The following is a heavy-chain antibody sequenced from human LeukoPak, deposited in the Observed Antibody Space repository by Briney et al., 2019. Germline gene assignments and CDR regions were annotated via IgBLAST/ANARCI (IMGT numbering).Heavy chain of an antibody. V-gene: IGHV3-23*01. D-gene: IGHD1-1*01. J-gene: IGHJ4*02. CDR1: GFTLSTYT. Sequence: GGSLRLSCAASGFTLSTYTMTWVRQAPGKGLECVSTIDGRSVDTYYADSVKGRFTISRDNSRNTVYLQMNSLRAEDTAVYYCAKDRAGTPWADWGQGTLVTVSS. CDR2: IDGRSVDT. CDR3: AKDRAGTPWAD.